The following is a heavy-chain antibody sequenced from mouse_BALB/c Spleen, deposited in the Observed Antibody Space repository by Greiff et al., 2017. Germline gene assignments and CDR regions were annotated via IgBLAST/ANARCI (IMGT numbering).Heavy chain of an antibody. Sequence: EVQRVESGGGLVKPGGSLKLSCAASGFTFSDYYMYWVRQTPEKRLEWVATISDGGSYTYYPDSVKGRFTISRDNAKNNLYLQMSSLKSEDTAMYYCARDRGGTFDYWGQGTTLTVSS. V-gene: IGHV5-4*02. CDR3: ARDRGGTFDY. J-gene: IGHJ2*01. CDR1: GFTFSDYY. CDR2: ISDGGSYT. D-gene: IGHD4-1*01.